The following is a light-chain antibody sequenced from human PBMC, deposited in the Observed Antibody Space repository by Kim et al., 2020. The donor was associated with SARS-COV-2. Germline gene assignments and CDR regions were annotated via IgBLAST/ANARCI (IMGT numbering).Light chain of an antibody. CDR3: QQYDNWPET. J-gene: IGKJ2*01. V-gene: IGKV3-15*01. CDR2: GAS. Sequence: EIVMTQSPATLSVTPGERATLSCRASQSVNSNLAWYQQKPGQSPRLLIYGASVRATGIPARFSGSGSGTEFTLTISSLQSEDFAVYYWQQYDNWPETFGQWTKLE. CDR1: QSVNSN.